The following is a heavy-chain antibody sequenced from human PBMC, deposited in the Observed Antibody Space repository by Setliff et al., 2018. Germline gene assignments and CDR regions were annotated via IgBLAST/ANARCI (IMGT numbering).Heavy chain of an antibody. Sequence: ASVKVSCKVSGYTLTELSMHWVRQAPGKGLEWMGGFDPEDGETIYAQKFQGRVTMTEDTSTDTAYMELSSLRSEDTAVYYCAASYGSGSYYDYWAREPWSPSPQ. CDR2: FDPEDGET. CDR1: GYTLTELS. D-gene: IGHD3-10*01. V-gene: IGHV1-24*01. J-gene: IGHJ4*02. CDR3: AASYGSGSYYDY.